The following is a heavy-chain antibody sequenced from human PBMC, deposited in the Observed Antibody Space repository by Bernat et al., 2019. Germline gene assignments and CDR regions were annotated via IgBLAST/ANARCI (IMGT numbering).Heavy chain of an antibody. J-gene: IGHJ4*02. CDR2: IDTNTGNP. CDR1: GYTFTDYA. V-gene: IGHV7-4-1*02. D-gene: IGHD5-12*01. Sequence: QVQLVQSGSELKKPGASVKISCKASGYTFTDYALNWVRQAPGQGLEWMGWIDTNTGNPTYAQGFTGRFVFSLDTSVSTTYLQISSLKAEDTAVFYWARSTKDKSGFFDHWGQGTLATVSS. CDR3: ARSTKDKSGFFDH.